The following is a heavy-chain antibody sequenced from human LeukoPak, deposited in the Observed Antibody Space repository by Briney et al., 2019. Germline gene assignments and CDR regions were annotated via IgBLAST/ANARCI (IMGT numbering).Heavy chain of an antibody. J-gene: IGHJ4*02. CDR3: ARELWNGEFDY. D-gene: IGHD1-1*01. CDR1: GYTFSSYG. CDR2: INAGNADT. Sequence: GASVKVSCKASGYTFSSYGTHWVRQAPGQRLEWMGMINAGNADTNYPQKFQGRVTITRDTSASTAYMELSSLGSEDTAVYYCARELWNGEFDYWGQGTLVTVSS. V-gene: IGHV1-3*01.